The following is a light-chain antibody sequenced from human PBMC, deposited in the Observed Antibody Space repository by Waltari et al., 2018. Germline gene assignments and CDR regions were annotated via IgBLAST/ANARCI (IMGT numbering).Light chain of an antibody. CDR2: YDR. CDR3: QVWDVSGAQVV. J-gene: IGLJ6*01. V-gene: IGLV3-21*04. Sequence: SYLLTQPSSVSVAPGQTASITCGGDNLGGKSVHWYQQKAGQAPILVIYYDRDRPSGIPGRFSGSGSGDTATLTISRVEAGDEADYYCQVWDVSGAQVVFGSGTQVTVL. CDR1: NLGGKS.